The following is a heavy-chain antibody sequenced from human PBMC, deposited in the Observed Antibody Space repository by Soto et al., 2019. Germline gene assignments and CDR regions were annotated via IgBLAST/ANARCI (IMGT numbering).Heavy chain of an antibody. Sequence: GGSLKLSCAASGFTFSSYSMNWVRQAPGKGLEWVSSISSSSSYIYYADSVKGRFTISRDNAKNSLYLQMNSLRAEDTAVYYCARDLDFHPHDGGWRFDYWGQGTLVTVSS. CDR2: ISSSSSYI. V-gene: IGHV3-21*01. D-gene: IGHD6-19*01. CDR3: ARDLDFHPHDGGWRFDY. CDR1: GFTFSSYS. J-gene: IGHJ4*02.